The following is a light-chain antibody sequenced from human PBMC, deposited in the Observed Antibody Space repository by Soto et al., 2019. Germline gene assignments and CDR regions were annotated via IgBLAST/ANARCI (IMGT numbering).Light chain of an antibody. V-gene: IGKV3-15*01. CDR2: GAS. CDR1: QSVSSS. CDR3: QQSSNWPRT. Sequence: EIMMTKSPATLSVSPGARAPLSCRASQSVSSSLAWYQQKPGQAPRLLIYGASTRATGTPARFSGSGSGTEFTLTISSLQSEDFAVYYCQQSSNWPRTFGQGTKVDI. J-gene: IGKJ1*01.